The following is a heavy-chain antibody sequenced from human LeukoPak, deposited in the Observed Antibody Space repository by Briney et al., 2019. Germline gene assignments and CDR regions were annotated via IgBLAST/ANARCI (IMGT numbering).Heavy chain of an antibody. CDR2: IYYSGST. CDR1: GGSISSSSYY. J-gene: IGHJ4*02. CDR3: ARSFGYYDFWSGYSADY. V-gene: IGHV4-39*01. D-gene: IGHD3-3*01. Sequence: SETLSLTCTVSGGSISSSSYYWGWIRQPPGKGLEWIGSIYYSGSTYYNPSLTSRVTISVDTSKNQFSLKLSSVTAADTAVYYCARSFGYYDFWSGYSADYWGQGTLVTVSS.